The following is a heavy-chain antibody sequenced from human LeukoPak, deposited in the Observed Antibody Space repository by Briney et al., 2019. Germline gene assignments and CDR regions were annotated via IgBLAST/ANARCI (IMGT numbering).Heavy chain of an antibody. V-gene: IGHV3-30*18. CDR1: GFTFSSYG. CDR3: ANTHRGYDILGENYGMDV. Sequence: GGSLRLSCAASGFTFSSYGMLWVRQAPGKGLEWVAVISYDGSNKYYADSVKGRFTISRDNSKNTLYLQMNSLRAEDTAVYYCANTHRGYDILGENYGMDVWGQGTTVTVSS. D-gene: IGHD5-12*01. CDR2: ISYDGSNK. J-gene: IGHJ6*02.